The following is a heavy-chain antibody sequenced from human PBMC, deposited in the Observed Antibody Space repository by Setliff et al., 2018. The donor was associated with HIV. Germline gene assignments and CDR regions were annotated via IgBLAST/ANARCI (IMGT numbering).Heavy chain of an antibody. J-gene: IGHJ3*01. CDR3: ARGQFRLRPDSLDL. D-gene: IGHD2-21*01. Sequence: GGSLRLSCVASGFTYNNYWMHWVRQAPGKGLVWVSRIDEHGTITNYADSVKGRFTISRDDSKNTLYLQMNSLRAEDTAVYYCARGQFRLRPDSLDLWGQGTLVTVSS. CDR1: GFTYNNYW. V-gene: IGHV3-74*01. CDR2: IDEHGTIT.